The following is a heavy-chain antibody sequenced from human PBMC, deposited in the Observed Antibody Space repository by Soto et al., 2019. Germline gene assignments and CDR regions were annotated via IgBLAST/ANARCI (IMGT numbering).Heavy chain of an antibody. CDR3: AKDRGFIVKAGDAFEV. J-gene: IGHJ3*01. Sequence: EVQLMESGGGLVQPGGSLRLSCAGSGFTLSMSAVSWVRQAPGKGLEWVSYISDSGDRTYYADSVKGRFTISRDMSKNTVSLQMNTLRAEETALYYCAKDRGFIVKAGDAFEVWGQGTMVTVSS. CDR1: GFTLSMSA. D-gene: IGHD3-16*02. CDR2: ISDSGDRT. V-gene: IGHV3-23*01.